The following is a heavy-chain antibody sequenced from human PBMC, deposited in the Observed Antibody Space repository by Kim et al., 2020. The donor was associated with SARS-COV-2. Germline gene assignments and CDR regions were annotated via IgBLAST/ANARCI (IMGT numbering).Heavy chain of an antibody. Sequence: GGSLRLSCAASGFTFNSYWMSWVRQAPGKGLEWVANIEQDGSEKYYVDSVRGRFTISRHNAKNLLYLQMNSLRAEDTAVYYCARDKIVGATNLDYWGQGTLVTVSS. CDR1: GFTFNSYW. V-gene: IGHV3-7*01. CDR3: ARDKIVGATNLDY. CDR2: IEQDGSEK. J-gene: IGHJ4*02. D-gene: IGHD1-26*01.